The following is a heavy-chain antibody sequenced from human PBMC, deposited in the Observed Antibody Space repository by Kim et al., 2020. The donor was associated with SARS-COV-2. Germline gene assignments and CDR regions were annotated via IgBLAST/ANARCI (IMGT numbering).Heavy chain of an antibody. Sequence: GGSLRLSCAASGFTFSSYWMSWIRQPPGKGLEWVAHTNPDGSVEYYVDSVKGRFTISRDNSKNSLFLQMTSLRVEDTAFYFCNTGTKYWGQGTLVTVSS. D-gene: IGHD2-2*02. CDR2: TNPDGSVE. J-gene: IGHJ4*02. CDR1: GFTFSSYW. V-gene: IGHV3-7*03. CDR3: NTGTKY.